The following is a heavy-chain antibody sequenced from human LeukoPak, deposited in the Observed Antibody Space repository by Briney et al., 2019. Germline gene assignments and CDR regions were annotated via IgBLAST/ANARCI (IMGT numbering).Heavy chain of an antibody. CDR1: GGSFSGYY. Sequence: SETLSLTCAVYGGSFSGYYWSWIRQPPGKGLEWIGEINHSGSTNYNPSLKSRVTISVDTSKNQFSLKLSPVTAADTAVYYCARWQRSGYDYEKGFDYWGQGTLVTVSS. V-gene: IGHV4-34*01. CDR3: ARWQRSGYDYEKGFDY. D-gene: IGHD5-12*01. CDR2: INHSGST. J-gene: IGHJ4*02.